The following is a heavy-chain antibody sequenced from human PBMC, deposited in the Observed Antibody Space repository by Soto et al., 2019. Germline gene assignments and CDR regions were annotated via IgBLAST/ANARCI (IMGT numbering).Heavy chain of an antibody. CDR3: ARAGVAGYYFDY. CDR2: IYHSGST. D-gene: IGHD2-15*01. Sequence: ASETLSLTCAVSGGSISSSNWWSWVRQPPGKGLEWIGEIYHSGSTNYNPSLKSRVTISVDKSKNQFSLKLSSVTAADTAVYYCARAGVAGYYFDYWGQGTLVTVSS. V-gene: IGHV4-4*02. CDR1: GGSISSSNW. J-gene: IGHJ4*02.